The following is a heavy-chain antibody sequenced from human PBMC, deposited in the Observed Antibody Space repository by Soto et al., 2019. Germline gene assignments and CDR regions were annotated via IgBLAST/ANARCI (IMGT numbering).Heavy chain of an antibody. CDR2: MNPNSGNT. D-gene: IGHD3-10*01. CDR1: GYTFTSFD. J-gene: IGHJ4*02. V-gene: IGHV1-8*01. Sequence: ASVKVSCKGSGYTFTSFDINWVRQATGQGLERLGWMNPNSGNTGYAQKFQGRVTMTRNTSITTAYMELSSLRSDDAAVYYCTRGGLFGSGSYHIDYWGQGTLVTVSS. CDR3: TRGGLFGSGSYHIDY.